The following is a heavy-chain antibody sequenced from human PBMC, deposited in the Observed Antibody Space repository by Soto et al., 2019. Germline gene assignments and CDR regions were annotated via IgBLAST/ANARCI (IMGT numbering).Heavy chain of an antibody. D-gene: IGHD3-3*01. CDR1: GFTFSNAW. J-gene: IGHJ3*02. Sequence: XGSLRLSCAASGFTFSNAWMSWVRQAPGKGLEWVGRIKSKTDGGTTDYAAPVKGRFTISRDDSKNTLYLQMNSLKTEDTAVYYCTTEDDFWSAAFDIWGQGTMVTVSS. V-gene: IGHV3-15*01. CDR3: TTEDDFWSAAFDI. CDR2: IKSKTDGGTT.